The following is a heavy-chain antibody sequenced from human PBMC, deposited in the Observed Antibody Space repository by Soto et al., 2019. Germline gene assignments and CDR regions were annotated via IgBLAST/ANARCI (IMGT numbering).Heavy chain of an antibody. Sequence: QVQLVESGGGVVQPGRSLRLSCAASGLTFSSYGMHWVRQAPGKGLDWVALIWYDGSNKYYGDSVKGRFTISRDNSKNTLYLQMNSLRAEVTAVYYCARDYGSGMDCWGQGTLVTVSS. CDR2: IWYDGSNK. CDR3: ARDYGSGMDC. D-gene: IGHD3-10*01. CDR1: GLTFSSYG. V-gene: IGHV3-33*01. J-gene: IGHJ4*02.